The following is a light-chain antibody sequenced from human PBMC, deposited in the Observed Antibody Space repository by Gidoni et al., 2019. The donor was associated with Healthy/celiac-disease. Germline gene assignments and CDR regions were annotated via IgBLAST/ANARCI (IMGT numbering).Light chain of an antibody. Sequence: DIQMTQSPSSLSAFVGDRVTITCRASHSIPNYLIWYQQKPGKAPKLLIYAASSLQSGVPSRFSGSGSGTDFTLTISSLQPEDFATYYCQQSYSTPGTFGQGTKVEI. CDR3: QQSYSTPGT. CDR1: HSIPNY. CDR2: AAS. J-gene: IGKJ1*01. V-gene: IGKV1-39*01.